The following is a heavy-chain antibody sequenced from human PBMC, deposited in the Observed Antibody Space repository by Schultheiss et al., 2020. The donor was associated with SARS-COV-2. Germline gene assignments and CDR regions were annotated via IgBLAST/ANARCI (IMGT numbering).Heavy chain of an antibody. CDR3: ARERKTYFDY. CDR2: IYTSGNT. J-gene: IGHJ4*02. CDR1: GGSISNYY. V-gene: IGHV4-4*07. Sequence: SETLSLTCSVSGGSISNYYWNWIRQPAGKGLEWIGRIYTSGNTNYNPSLKSRITMSVDRSKNQFSLKLSSVTAADTAVYYCARERKTYFDYWGQGTLVTVSS.